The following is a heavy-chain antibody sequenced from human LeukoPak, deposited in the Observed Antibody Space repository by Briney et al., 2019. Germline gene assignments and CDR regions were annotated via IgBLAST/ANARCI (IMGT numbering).Heavy chain of an antibody. V-gene: IGHV5-51*01. D-gene: IGHD1-20*01. CDR3: ARQWGYNWNVFDY. CDR1: GYSFTSYW. Sequence: GESLKISCKCSGYSFTSYWIGWVRQMPGEGLELMGIIYPGDSDTRHSPSFQGQVTISADKSISTAYLQWSSLKASDTAMYYCARQWGYNWNVFDYWGQGTLVTVSS. CDR2: IYPGDSDT. J-gene: IGHJ4*02.